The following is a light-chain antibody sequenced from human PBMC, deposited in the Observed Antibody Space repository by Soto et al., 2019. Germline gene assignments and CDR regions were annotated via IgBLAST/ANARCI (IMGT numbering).Light chain of an antibody. CDR3: QQSYSTPLA. CDR2: AAS. J-gene: IGKJ4*01. Sequence: DIQMTQSPSSLSASVGDRVTITCRASQSIGKYLNWYQQKLGKAPRLLIYAASSLQSGVPSRFSGSGSGTDFTLTVSSLQPEDFATYYCQQSYSTPLAFGGGTKVEIK. V-gene: IGKV1-39*01. CDR1: QSIGKY.